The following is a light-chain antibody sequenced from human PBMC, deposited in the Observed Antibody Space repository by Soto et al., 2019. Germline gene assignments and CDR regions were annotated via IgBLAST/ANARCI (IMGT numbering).Light chain of an antibody. CDR2: YDN. CDR3: AAWDDSLNGRV. V-gene: IGLV1-44*01. J-gene: IGLJ1*01. Sequence: QLVLTQPPSASGTPGQRVTISCSGSNSNIGSNTVNWYQQLPGTAPKLLIYYDNLRPSGVPDRISGSKSGTSASLAISGLQSDDEADYYCAAWDDSLNGRVFGTGTKRTVL. CDR1: NSNIGSNT.